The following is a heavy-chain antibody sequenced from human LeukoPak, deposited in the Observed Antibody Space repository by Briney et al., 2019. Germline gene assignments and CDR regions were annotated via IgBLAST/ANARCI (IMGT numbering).Heavy chain of an antibody. J-gene: IGHJ4*02. Sequence: ASVKVSCKASGYTFTSHYMHWVRQAPGQGLEWMGIINPGGGSTSYAQNFQGRVTMTRDTSTTTVYMELSSLRFEDTAVYYCARSPLGVASNWAFDYWGQGTLVTVSS. V-gene: IGHV1-46*01. CDR3: ARSPLGVASNWAFDY. CDR1: GYTFTSHY. CDR2: INPGGGST. D-gene: IGHD7-27*01.